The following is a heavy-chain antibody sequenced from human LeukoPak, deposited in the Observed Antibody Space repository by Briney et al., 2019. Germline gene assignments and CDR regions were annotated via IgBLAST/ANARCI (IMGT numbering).Heavy chain of an antibody. D-gene: IGHD2-2*02. CDR3: ASLGCSSTSCYNY. CDR1: GFTFSSYG. Sequence: GRSLRLSCAASGFTFSSYGMHWVRQAPGKGLEWVAVIWYDGSNKYYADSVKGRFTISRDNAKNSLYLQMNSLRAEDTAVYYCASLGCSSTSCYNYWGQGTLVTVSS. CDR2: IWYDGSNK. V-gene: IGHV3-33*01. J-gene: IGHJ4*02.